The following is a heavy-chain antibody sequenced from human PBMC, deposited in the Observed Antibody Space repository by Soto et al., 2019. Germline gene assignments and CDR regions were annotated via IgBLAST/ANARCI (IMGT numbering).Heavy chain of an antibody. CDR2: ISSSSSTI. V-gene: IGHV3-48*01. CDR1: GFTFSSYS. CDR3: ARDHYGDYSLVSWFDP. D-gene: IGHD4-17*01. Sequence: PGGSLRLSCAASGFTFSSYSMNWVRQAPGKGLEWVSYISSSSSTIYYADSVKGRFTISRDNAKNSLYLQMNSLRVEDTAVYYCARDHYGDYSLVSWFDPWGQGTLVTVSS. J-gene: IGHJ5*02.